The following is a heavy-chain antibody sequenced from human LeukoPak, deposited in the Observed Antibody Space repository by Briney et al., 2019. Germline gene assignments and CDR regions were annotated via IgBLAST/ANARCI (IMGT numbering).Heavy chain of an antibody. J-gene: IGHJ5*02. CDR1: GGSISSSSYY. Sequence: SETLSLTCTVSGGSISSSSYYWGWIRQPPGKGLEWIGSIYYSGSTYYNPSLKSRVTISVDTSKNQFSLKLSSVTAADTAVYYCAREPGGITMVRDPYNWFDPWGQGTLVTVSS. CDR3: AREPGGITMVRDPYNWFDP. D-gene: IGHD3-10*01. V-gene: IGHV4-39*07. CDR2: IYYSGST.